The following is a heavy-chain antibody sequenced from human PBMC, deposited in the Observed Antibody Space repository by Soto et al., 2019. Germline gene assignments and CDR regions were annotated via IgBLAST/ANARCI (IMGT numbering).Heavy chain of an antibody. J-gene: IGHJ4*02. CDR1: GFTFDDYT. CDR2: ISWDGGST. Sequence: GSLRLSCAASGFTFDDYTMHWVRQAPGKGLEWVSLISWDGGSTYYADSVKGRFTISRDNSRNSLYLQMNSLRTEDTALYYCAKDISAIIAAAGLFDYWGQGTLVTVSS. CDR3: AKDISAIIAAAGLFDY. D-gene: IGHD6-13*01. V-gene: IGHV3-43*01.